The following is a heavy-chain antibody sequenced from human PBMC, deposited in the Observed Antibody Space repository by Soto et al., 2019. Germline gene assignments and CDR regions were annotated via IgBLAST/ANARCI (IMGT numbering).Heavy chain of an antibody. V-gene: IGHV3-48*01. CDR3: ARGLKRELLRPPNGNWFDP. D-gene: IGHD1-26*01. CDR1: GFTFSSYS. CDR2: ISSSSRTI. J-gene: IGHJ5*02. Sequence: GGSLRLSCAASGFTFSSYSMNWVRQAPGKGLKWVSYISSSSRTIYCADSVKGRFTISRDNAKNSLYLQMNSLRAEDTAVYYCARGLKRELLRPPNGNWFDPWGQGTLVTVSS.